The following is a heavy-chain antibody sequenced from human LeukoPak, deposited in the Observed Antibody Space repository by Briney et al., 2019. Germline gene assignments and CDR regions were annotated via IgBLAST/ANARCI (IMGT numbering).Heavy chain of an antibody. Sequence: PGGSLRLSCTTSGFTFGDYGMSWVRQAPGKGLEWVAFIRYDESHKYYIDSVKGRFTISRDNSKNTLYLQMNSLRAEDTAVYYCCGIAVAGIYWGQGTLVTVSS. V-gene: IGHV3-30*02. CDR2: IRYDESHK. J-gene: IGHJ4*02. D-gene: IGHD6-19*01. CDR1: GFTFGDYG. CDR3: CGIAVAGIY.